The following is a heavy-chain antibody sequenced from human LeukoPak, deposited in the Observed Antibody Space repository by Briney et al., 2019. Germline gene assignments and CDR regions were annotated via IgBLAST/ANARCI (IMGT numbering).Heavy chain of an antibody. V-gene: IGHV1-8*02. CDR2: MNPNSGNT. J-gene: IGHJ5*02. D-gene: IGHD2-21*02. CDR3: ATDHSRANTAWWFDP. Sequence: ASVKVSCKASGYTFTSYDINWVRQATGQGLEWMGWMNPNSGNTSYAQKFQGRVTMSRDTSTSTLYMELSSLRSEDTAFYYCATDHSRANTAWWFDPWGQGTLVTVSS. CDR1: GYTFTSYD.